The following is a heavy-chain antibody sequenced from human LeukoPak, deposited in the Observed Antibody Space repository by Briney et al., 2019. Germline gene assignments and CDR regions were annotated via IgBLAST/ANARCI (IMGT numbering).Heavy chain of an antibody. CDR2: ISGSGVDT. J-gene: IGHJ4*02. CDR3: ASGTYRLGDY. Sequence: GGSLRLSCAASGLSFSTYAMSWVRQAPGKGLEWVAGISGSGVDTHYAGSVNGRFRISRDNSANTLYLQMNSLREEDTALYYCASGTYRLGDYWGREPRSPSPQ. V-gene: IGHV3-23*01. CDR1: GLSFSTYA. D-gene: IGHD3-10*01.